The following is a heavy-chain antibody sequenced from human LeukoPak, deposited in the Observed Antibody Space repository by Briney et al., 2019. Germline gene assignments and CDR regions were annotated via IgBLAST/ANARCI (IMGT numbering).Heavy chain of an antibody. CDR1: GFTVSSNY. CDR2: IYSGGST. CDR3: ARDEYYYGSGSYSHYYYGMDV. D-gene: IGHD3-10*01. Sequence: PGASLRLSCAASGFTVSSNYMSWVRQAPGKGLEWVSVIYSGGSTYYADSVKGRFTISRDNSKNTLYLQMNSLRAEDTAVYYCARDEYYYGSGSYSHYYYGMDVWGQGTTVTVSS. J-gene: IGHJ6*02. V-gene: IGHV3-53*01.